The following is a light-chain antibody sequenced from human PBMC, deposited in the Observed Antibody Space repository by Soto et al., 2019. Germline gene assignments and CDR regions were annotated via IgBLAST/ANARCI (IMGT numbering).Light chain of an antibody. CDR1: QSVRSY. Sequence: ETVMTQSPATLSVSPGEGAVLSCRASQSVRSYLAWYQQRPGQAPRLLIYGASTRATGIPTRFSGSGSGTEFTLTIGSLQSEDSAVYYCQQYKDWPKTFGQGTKVEIK. V-gene: IGKV3-15*01. CDR3: QQYKDWPKT. J-gene: IGKJ1*01. CDR2: GAS.